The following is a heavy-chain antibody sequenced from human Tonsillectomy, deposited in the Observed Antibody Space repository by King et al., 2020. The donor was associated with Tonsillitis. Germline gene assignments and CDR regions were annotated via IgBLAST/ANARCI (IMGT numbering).Heavy chain of an antibody. Sequence: QLQESGPGLVKPSQTLSLTCTVSGGSISSGSYYWSWIRQPAGKGLEWIGRIYTSGSTNYNPSLKSRVTISVDTSKNQFSLKLSSVTAADTAGYYCAREGYCSSTSCYTFSYYYYYMDVWGKGTTVTVSS. J-gene: IGHJ6*03. CDR3: AREGYCSSTSCYTFSYYYYYMDV. CDR2: IYTSGST. V-gene: IGHV4-61*02. D-gene: IGHD2-2*02. CDR1: GGSISSGSYY.